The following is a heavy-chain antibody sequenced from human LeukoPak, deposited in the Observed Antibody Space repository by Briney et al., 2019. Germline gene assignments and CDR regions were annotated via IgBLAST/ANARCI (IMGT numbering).Heavy chain of an antibody. V-gene: IGHV3-21*01. J-gene: IGHJ4*02. Sequence: PGGSLRLSCAASGFTFSSYAMHWVRQAPGKGLEWVSSISSSSSYIYYADSVKGRFTISRDNAKNSLYLQMNSLRAEDTAVYYCARVRQQLGDYWGQGTLVTVSS. CDR3: ARVRQQLGDY. CDR1: GFTFSSYA. CDR2: ISSSSSYI. D-gene: IGHD6-13*01.